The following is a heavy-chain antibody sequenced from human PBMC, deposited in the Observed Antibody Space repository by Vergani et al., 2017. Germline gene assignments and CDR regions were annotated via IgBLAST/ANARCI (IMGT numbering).Heavy chain of an antibody. CDR2: ISYDGSNK. CDR1: GFTFSSYA. CDR3: ARDSFDEYGDYQYYFDY. V-gene: IGHV3-30*01. J-gene: IGHJ4*02. D-gene: IGHD4-17*01. Sequence: QVQLVESGGGVVQPGRSLRLSCAASGFTFSSYAMHWVRQAPGKGLEWVAVISYDGSNKYYADSVKGRFTISRDNSKNTLYLQMNSLRAEDTAVYYCARDSFDEYGDYQYYFDYWGQGTLVTVSS.